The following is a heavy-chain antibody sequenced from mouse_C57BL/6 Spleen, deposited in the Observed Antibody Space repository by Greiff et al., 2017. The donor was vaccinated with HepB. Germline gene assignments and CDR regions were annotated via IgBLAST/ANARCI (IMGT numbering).Heavy chain of an antibody. Sequence: VQLKQSGPELVKPGASVKISCKASGYTFTDYYMNWVKQSHGKSLEWIGDINPNNGGTSYNQKFKGKATLTVDKSSSTAYMELRSLTSEDSAVYYCARTYGYVSFAYWGQGTLVTVSA. V-gene: IGHV1-26*01. J-gene: IGHJ3*01. CDR3: ARTYGYVSFAY. D-gene: IGHD2-2*01. CDR1: GYTFTDYY. CDR2: INPNNGGT.